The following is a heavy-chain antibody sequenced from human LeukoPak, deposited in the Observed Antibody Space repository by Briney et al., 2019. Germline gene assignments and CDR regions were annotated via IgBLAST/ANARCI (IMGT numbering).Heavy chain of an antibody. V-gene: IGHV3-48*01. Sequence: GGSLRLSCAASGFTFSSYSLNWVRQAPGKGLEWVSYISSSGSTIYYADSVKGRFTISRDNANNSLYLQMNSLRAEDTAVYYCARDLPYCGGDCLTFDYWGQGTLVTVSS. J-gene: IGHJ4*02. D-gene: IGHD2-21*01. CDR1: GFTFSSYS. CDR2: ISSSGSTI. CDR3: ARDLPYCGGDCLTFDY.